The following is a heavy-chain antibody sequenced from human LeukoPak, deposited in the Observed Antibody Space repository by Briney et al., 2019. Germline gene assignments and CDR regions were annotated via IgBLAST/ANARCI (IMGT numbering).Heavy chain of an antibody. Sequence: ETLSLTCTVSGGSISSYYWSWIRQPPGKGLEWVSGINSNGDEIYYADSVRGRFTISRDNSNNELYLQMDSLRAEDTAVYYCANWIGSSSRDYWGQGTLVTVSS. CDR1: GGSISSYY. V-gene: IGHV3-23*01. D-gene: IGHD6-6*01. J-gene: IGHJ4*02. CDR2: INSNGDEI. CDR3: ANWIGSSSRDY.